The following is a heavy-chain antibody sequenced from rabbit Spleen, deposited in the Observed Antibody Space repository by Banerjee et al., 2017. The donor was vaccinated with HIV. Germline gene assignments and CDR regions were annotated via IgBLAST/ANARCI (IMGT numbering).Heavy chain of an antibody. J-gene: IGHJ3*01. V-gene: IGHV1S45*01. CDR2: INASTGKP. CDR3: ARDLVGVIGWNFGF. CDR1: GFSFSDRDV. Sequence: QEQLVESGGGLVQPEGSLTLTCTASGFSFSDRDVMCWVRQAPGKGLQWIACINASTGKPVYATWAKGRFTISRTSSTTVTLRMTSLTAADTATYFCARDLVGVIGWNFGFWGQGTLVTVS. D-gene: IGHD1-1*01.